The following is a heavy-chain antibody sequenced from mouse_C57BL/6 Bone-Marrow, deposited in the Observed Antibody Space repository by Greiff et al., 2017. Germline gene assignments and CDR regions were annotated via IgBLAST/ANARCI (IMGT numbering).Heavy chain of an antibody. V-gene: IGHV1-59*01. D-gene: IGHD2-4*01. CDR1: GYTFTSYW. CDR2: IDPSDSYT. Sequence: QVQLQQPGAELVRPGTSVKLSCKASGYTFTSYWMHWVKQRPGQGLEWIGVIDPSDSYTNYNQKFKGKATLTVDTSSSTAYMQLSSLTSEDSAVYYCARSGLPFDYWGQGTTLTVSS. CDR3: ARSGLPFDY. J-gene: IGHJ2*01.